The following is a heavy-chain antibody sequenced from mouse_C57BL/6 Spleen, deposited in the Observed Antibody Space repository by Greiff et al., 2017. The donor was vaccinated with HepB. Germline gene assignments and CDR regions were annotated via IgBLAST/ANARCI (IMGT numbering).Heavy chain of an antibody. CDR2: IDPEDGDT. J-gene: IGHJ1*03. CDR3: APIAEGYFDV. V-gene: IGHV14-2*01. Sequence: VQLQQSGAELVKPGASVKLSCTASGFNIKDYYMHWVKQRTEQGLEWIGRIDPEDGDTNYAPKFQGKATITADKSSNTAYMQLSSLTSEDTAVYYCAPIAEGYFDVWGTGTTVTVSS. CDR1: GFNIKDYY.